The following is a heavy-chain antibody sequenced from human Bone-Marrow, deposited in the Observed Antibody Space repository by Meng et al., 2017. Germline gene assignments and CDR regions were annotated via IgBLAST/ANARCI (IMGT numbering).Heavy chain of an antibody. D-gene: IGHD3-16*02. Sequence: GESLKISCAASGFTFSSYAMHWVRQAPGKGLEWVAVISYDGSNKYYADSVKGRFTISRDNSKNTLYLQMNSLRAEDTAVYYCAREPYYDYVWGSYRTYYFDYWGQGTLVTVSS. V-gene: IGHV3-30*04. J-gene: IGHJ4*02. CDR1: GFTFSSYA. CDR2: ISYDGSNK. CDR3: AREPYYDYVWGSYRTYYFDY.